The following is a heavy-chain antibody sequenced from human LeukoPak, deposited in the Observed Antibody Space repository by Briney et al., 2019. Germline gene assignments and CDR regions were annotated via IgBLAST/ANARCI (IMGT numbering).Heavy chain of an antibody. CDR3: ARSSFGGIIVIPAGY. D-gene: IGHD3-16*02. J-gene: IGHJ4*02. CDR2: IYTSGST. CDR1: GGSISSGSYF. Sequence: SETLSLTCTVSGGSISSGSYFWSWIRQSAGKGLEWIGRIYTSGSTNYNPSLKSRVTISVDTAKNPFSLKLSSVTAADTAVYYCARSSFGGIIVIPAGYWGQGTLVTVSS. V-gene: IGHV4-61*02.